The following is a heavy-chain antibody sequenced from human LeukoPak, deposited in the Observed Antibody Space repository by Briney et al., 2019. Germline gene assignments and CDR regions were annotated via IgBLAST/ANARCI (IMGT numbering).Heavy chain of an antibody. Sequence: PGRSLRLSCAASGFTFSSYGMHWVRQAPGKGLEWVAVIWYDGSNKYYADSVKGRFTISRDNSKNTLYLQMNSLRAEDTAVYYCARSDYDSSGYYFAVGAAFDIWGQGTMVTVSS. CDR3: ARSDYDSSGYYFAVGAAFDI. D-gene: IGHD3-22*01. V-gene: IGHV3-33*01. CDR2: IWYDGSNK. CDR1: GFTFSSYG. J-gene: IGHJ3*02.